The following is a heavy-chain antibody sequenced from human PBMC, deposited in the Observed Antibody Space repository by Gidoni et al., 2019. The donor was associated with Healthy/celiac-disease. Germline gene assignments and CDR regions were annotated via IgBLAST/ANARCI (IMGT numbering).Heavy chain of an antibody. V-gene: IGHV3-21*01. CDR3: ARGGFVVVPARSYYMDV. Sequence: EVQLVESGGGLVKPGGSLRLSCAASGFTFSSYSMNWVRQAPGKGLEWVSSISSSSSYIYYADSVKGRFTISRDNAKNSLYLQMNSLRAEDTAVYYCARGGFVVVPARSYYMDVWGKGTTVTVSS. J-gene: IGHJ6*03. CDR1: GFTFSSYS. D-gene: IGHD2-2*01. CDR2: ISSSSSYI.